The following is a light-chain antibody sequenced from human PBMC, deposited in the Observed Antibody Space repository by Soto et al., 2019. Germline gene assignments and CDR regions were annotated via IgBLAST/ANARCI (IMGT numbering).Light chain of an antibody. J-gene: IGKJ5*01. CDR2: AVS. Sequence: EILMTQSPATLSVSPGERATLSCRASQSVSNYLAWYQQKPGQAPRLLIYAVSSRPAGVPARFSGSGSGTEFTLTISSLQSEDFAVYYCQQYNSWLITFGQGTRLEIK. CDR1: QSVSNY. V-gene: IGKV3-15*01. CDR3: QQYNSWLIT.